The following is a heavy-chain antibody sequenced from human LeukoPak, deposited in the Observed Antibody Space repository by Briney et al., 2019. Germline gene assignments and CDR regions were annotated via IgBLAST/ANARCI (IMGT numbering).Heavy chain of an antibody. CDR3: ARTHYGDYFYYFDY. V-gene: IGHV4-59*01. CDR1: GGSISSYY. J-gene: IGHJ4*02. D-gene: IGHD4-17*01. CDR2: IYYSGST. Sequence: PSETLSLTCTVSGGSISSYYWSWIRQPPGKGLEWIGYIYYSGSTNYNPSLKSRVTISVDTSKNQFSLKLSSVTAADTAVYYCARTHYGDYFYYFDYWGQGTLVTVSS.